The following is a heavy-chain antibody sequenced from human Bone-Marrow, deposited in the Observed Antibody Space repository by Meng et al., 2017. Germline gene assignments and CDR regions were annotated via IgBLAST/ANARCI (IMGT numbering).Heavy chain of an antibody. CDR3: AINTCSSTSCYVMGGWFDP. CDR1: GYTFTGYY. D-gene: IGHD2-2*01. Sequence: ASVKVSCKASGYTFTGYYMHWVRQAPGQGLEWMGWINPNSGGTNYAQKFQGRVTMTRDTSISTAYMELSRLRSDDTAVYYCAINTCSSTSCYVMGGWFDPWAQGTLATFPS. CDR2: INPNSGGT. J-gene: IGHJ5*02. V-gene: IGHV1-2*02.